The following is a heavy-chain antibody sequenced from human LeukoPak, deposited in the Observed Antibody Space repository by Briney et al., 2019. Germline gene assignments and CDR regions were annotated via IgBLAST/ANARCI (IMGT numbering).Heavy chain of an antibody. CDR2: ISSSSTYI. Sequence: GGSLRLSCAASGLTFTSYSMNCVRQAPGRGLEWVSSISSSSTYIYYADSVKGRFTISRDNAKNSLYLQMNSLRAEDTAVYYCARDPAAVITPSNWFDPRGQGTLVTVSS. CDR1: GLTFTSYS. D-gene: IGHD3-16*01. V-gene: IGHV3-21*01. CDR3: ARDPAAVITPSNWFDP. J-gene: IGHJ5*02.